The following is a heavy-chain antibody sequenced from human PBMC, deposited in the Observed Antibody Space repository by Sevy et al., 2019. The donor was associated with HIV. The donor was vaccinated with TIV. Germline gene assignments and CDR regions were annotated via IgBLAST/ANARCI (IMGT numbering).Heavy chain of an antibody. J-gene: IGHJ6*02. D-gene: IGHD2-8*02. CDR1: SGSVKSGAYD. Sequence: SETLSLTCTVSSGSVKSGAYDWSWIRQPPGKGLECLGYIAYNGRTNYNPSLKSRVTISVDTSKTKFSLNLRSVTTADAAVYFCARRGGLVDGGMDVWGQGTTVTVSS. CDR3: ARRGGLVDGGMDV. CDR2: IAYNGRT. V-gene: IGHV4-61*08.